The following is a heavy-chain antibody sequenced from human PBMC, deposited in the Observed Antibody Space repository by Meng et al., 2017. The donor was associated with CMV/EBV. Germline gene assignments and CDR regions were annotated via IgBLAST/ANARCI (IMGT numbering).Heavy chain of an antibody. CDR1: GYTLTELS. V-gene: IGHV1-24*01. D-gene: IGHD2-2*01. CDR2: FDPADVET. J-gene: IGHJ6*02. Sequence: ASVKVSCKVSGYTLTELSMHWVRQAPGKGLEWMGGFDPADVETIYAQKFQGRVTMTEDTSTDTAYMELSSLRSEDTAVYYCATETGLYYQLPIYYYYGMDVWGQGTTVTVSS. CDR3: ATETGLYYQLPIYYYYGMDV.